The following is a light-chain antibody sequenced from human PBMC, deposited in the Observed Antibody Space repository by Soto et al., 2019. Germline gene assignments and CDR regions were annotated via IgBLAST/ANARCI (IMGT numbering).Light chain of an antibody. J-gene: IGKJ3*01. CDR3: QQRSNWPLT. V-gene: IGKV3-11*01. CDR1: QSVNTY. CDR2: DAS. Sequence: EIVLTQSPATLSLSPGERATLSCRASQSVNTYLAWYQQKPGQAPRLLIYDASNRATGIPARFSGSGSGTAFTLTISSLEPDDFAVYYCQQRSNWPLTFGPGTKVDIK.